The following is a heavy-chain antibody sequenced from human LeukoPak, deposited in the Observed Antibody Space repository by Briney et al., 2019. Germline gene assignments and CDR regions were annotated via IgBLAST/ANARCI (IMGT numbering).Heavy chain of an antibody. CDR2: ISYTGSP. CDR1: GGSITSHY. V-gene: IGHV4-59*08. Sequence: PSETLSLTCSVSGGSITSHYWSWIRQSPGKGLEWISYISYTGSPRYNPSFQSRVTISLDTSKTHFSLKLTSVTAADTAVYYCARLLNNDNAGDHDTFDMWGPGTMVTVSS. D-gene: IGHD4-17*01. J-gene: IGHJ3*02. CDR3: ARLLNNDNAGDHDTFDM.